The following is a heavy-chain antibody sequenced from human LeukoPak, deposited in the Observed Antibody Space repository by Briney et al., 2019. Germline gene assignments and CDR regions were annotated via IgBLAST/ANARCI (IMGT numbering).Heavy chain of an antibody. Sequence: GGSLRLSCAASGFTFSNYAIHWVRQAPGKGLEWVAAVSNDGTNKLYADSVKGRFTISRDNSKTTVYLQVNSLSPEDTALYYCAKRRILGRESDAFDIWGQGTMVTVSS. CDR1: GFTFSNYA. V-gene: IGHV3-30-3*01. CDR3: AKRRILGRESDAFDI. D-gene: IGHD1-26*01. CDR2: VSNDGTNK. J-gene: IGHJ3*02.